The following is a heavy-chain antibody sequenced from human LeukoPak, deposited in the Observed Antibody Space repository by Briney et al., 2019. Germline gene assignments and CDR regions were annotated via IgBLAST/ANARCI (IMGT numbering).Heavy chain of an antibody. Sequence: SVKVSCKASGGTFSSYAISWVRQAPGQGLEWMGGIIPIFGTANYAQKFQGRVTMTEDTSTDTAYMELSSLRSEDTAVYYCATDRGGKDYYYYYGMDVWGQGTTVTVSS. V-gene: IGHV1-69*06. CDR1: GGTFSSYA. CDR2: IIPIFGTA. J-gene: IGHJ6*02. CDR3: ATDRGGKDYYYYYGMDV. D-gene: IGHD4-23*01.